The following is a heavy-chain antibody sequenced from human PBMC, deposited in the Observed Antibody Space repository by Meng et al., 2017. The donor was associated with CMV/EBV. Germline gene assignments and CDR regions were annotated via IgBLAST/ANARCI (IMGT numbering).Heavy chain of an antibody. V-gene: IGHV3-15*01. CDR1: GFSYSDAW. CDR2: IKNKKDGGTT. CDR3: TSEWYYALDI. J-gene: IGHJ3*02. Sequence: GESLKISCAASGFSYSDAWMSWVCQAPGKGLERVGRIKNKKDGGTTEYPAPVKGRFTISRDDSKNALFLQMNSLKSEDTGVYYCTSEWYYALDIWGQGATVTVSS. D-gene: IGHD2-15*01.